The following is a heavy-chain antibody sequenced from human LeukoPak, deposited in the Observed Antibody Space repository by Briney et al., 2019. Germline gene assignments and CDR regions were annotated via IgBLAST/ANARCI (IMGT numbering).Heavy chain of an antibody. Sequence: SQTLSLTCAISGYSVSTNSAAWNWIRQSPSRGLEWLGRTYYRSQWYNEYAASVKSRITINPDTSQNQFSLHLNSVTPEDTAVYYCARDFYCSSYSCSFDCWGQGTLVTVSS. D-gene: IGHD2-2*01. CDR2: TYYRSQWYN. CDR3: ARDFYCSSYSCSFDC. V-gene: IGHV6-1*01. J-gene: IGHJ4*02. CDR1: GYSVSTNSAA.